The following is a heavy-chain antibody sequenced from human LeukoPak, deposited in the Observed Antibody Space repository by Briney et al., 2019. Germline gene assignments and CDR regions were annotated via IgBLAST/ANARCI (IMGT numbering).Heavy chain of an antibody. J-gene: IGHJ4*02. D-gene: IGHD2-8*01. CDR1: GDSISSYY. Sequence: SETLSLTCTVSGDSISSYYWSWIRQPPGKGLEWLGYIYYSGSTIYNPSLKSRVTISVDTSKNQFSLKLSSVAAADTAVYYCARRRSIMYDGNYFDYWGQGTLVTVSS. CDR3: ARRRSIMYDGNYFDY. V-gene: IGHV4-59*08. CDR2: IYYSGST.